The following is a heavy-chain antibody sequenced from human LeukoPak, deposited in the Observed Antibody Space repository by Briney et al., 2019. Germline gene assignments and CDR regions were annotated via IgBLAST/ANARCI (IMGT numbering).Heavy chain of an antibody. CDR1: GHPISSYY. J-gene: IGHJ4*02. CDR2: IYYSGST. CDR3: ARGYSSGWYGPHSIAFDY. D-gene: IGHD6-19*01. V-gene: IGHV4-59*01. Sequence: SETLSLTCTVSGHPISSYYWSWIRQPPGKGLEWLGYIYYSGSTNYNPSLKGRVTISVDTSKNQFSMKLSSVTAADTAVYYCARGYSSGWYGPHSIAFDYWGQGTLVTVSS.